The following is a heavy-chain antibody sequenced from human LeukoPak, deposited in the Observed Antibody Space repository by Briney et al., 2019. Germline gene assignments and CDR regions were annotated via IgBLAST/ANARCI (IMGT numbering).Heavy chain of an antibody. V-gene: IGHV4-39*07. J-gene: IGHJ3*02. D-gene: IGHD2-2*01. CDR1: GGSISTSSYY. Sequence: SETLSLICTVSGGSISTSSYYWGWVRQPPGKGLEWIGNIFYSGSTYYSPSLKSRVTISLDTSRNQFSLKLNSVTAADTAVYYCAKSNGYVVDIWGQGTMVTVSS. CDR2: IFYSGST. CDR3: AKSNGYVVDI.